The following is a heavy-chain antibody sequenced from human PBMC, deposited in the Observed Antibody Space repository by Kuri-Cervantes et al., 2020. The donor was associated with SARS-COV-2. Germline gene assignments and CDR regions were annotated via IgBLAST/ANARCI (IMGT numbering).Heavy chain of an antibody. CDR2: IIPILGIA. D-gene: IGHD6-6*01. V-gene: IGHV1-69*10. J-gene: IGHJ4*02. CDR1: GGTFSSYA. Sequence: SVKVSCKASGGTFSSYAISWVRQAPGQGLEWMGGIIPILGIADYAQKLQGRVTMTTDTSTSTAYMELRSLRSDDTAVYYCARDLGQLGRAIDYWGQGTLVTVSS. CDR3: ARDLGQLGRAIDY.